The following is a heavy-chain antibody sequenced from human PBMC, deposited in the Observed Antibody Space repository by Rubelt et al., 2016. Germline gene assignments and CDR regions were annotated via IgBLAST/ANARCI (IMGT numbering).Heavy chain of an antibody. Sequence: QITLKESGPTLVKPTQTLTLTCTFSGFSLRTSGVGVGWIRQPPGKALEWLALIYCDDDKRYSPSLKSRLTITKDTSRNQVVLTMTNLDPVDTATYYCAHRGLVSGSAAYFQHWGQGTLVTVSS. CDR2: IYCDDDK. CDR3: AHRGLVSGSAAYFQH. V-gene: IGHV2-5*02. CDR1: GFSLRTSGVG. D-gene: IGHD2-21*02. J-gene: IGHJ1*01.